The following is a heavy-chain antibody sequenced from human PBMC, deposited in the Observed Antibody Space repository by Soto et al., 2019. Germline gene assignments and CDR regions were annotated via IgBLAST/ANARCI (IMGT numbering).Heavy chain of an antibody. CDR2: INSDGSST. Sequence: GGSLRLSCAASGFTFSSYWMHWVRQAPGKGLVWVSRINSDGSSTSYADSVKGRFTISRDNAKNTLYLQMNSLRAEDMAVYYCARGDWDPEFDYWGQGTLVTVSS. D-gene: IGHD3-9*01. CDR1: GFTFSSYW. J-gene: IGHJ4*02. V-gene: IGHV3-74*01. CDR3: ARGDWDPEFDY.